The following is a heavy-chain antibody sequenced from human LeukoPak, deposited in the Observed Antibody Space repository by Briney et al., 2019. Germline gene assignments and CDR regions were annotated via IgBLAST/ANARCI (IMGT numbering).Heavy chain of an antibody. V-gene: IGHV3-23*01. CDR3: ALTYYYGSGSYSGDFFDY. CDR2: ISGSGGST. Sequence: PGGSLRLSCAASGFTFSSYGMSWVRQDPGKGLEWVSAISGSGGSTYYADSVKGRFTISRDNSKNTLYLQMNSLRAEDTAVYYCALTYYYGSGSYSGDFFDYWGQGTLVTVSS. D-gene: IGHD3-10*01. CDR1: GFTFSSYG. J-gene: IGHJ4*02.